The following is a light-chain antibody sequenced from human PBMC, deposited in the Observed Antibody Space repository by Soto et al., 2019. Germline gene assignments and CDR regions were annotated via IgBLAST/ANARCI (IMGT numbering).Light chain of an antibody. CDR3: QQYNNWPPYT. CDR1: QRVSSN. CDR2: GAS. Sequence: EIVMTQSPATLSVSPGERATLSCSASQRVSSNLAWYQQIPGQAPRLLIYGASTRATGIPARFSGSGSGTDFTLTISSLQSEDFAVYYCQQYNNWPPYTFGQGTKLEIK. V-gene: IGKV3-15*01. J-gene: IGKJ2*01.